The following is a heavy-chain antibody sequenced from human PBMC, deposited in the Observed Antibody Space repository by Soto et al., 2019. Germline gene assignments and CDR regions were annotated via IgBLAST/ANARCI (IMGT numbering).Heavy chain of an antibody. J-gene: IGHJ5*02. D-gene: IGHD3-22*01. Sequence: SGATLQNPTQTLTLTYTVSGFSLSTSGVGVGWIRQPPGKALEWLALIYWDDDKRYSTSLKSRLTITKDTSKNQVVLTMTNMDPVDTATYYCAHSLLGYYYDSSCLNGFDTWDQGTLVTVSA. CDR2: IYWDDDK. CDR1: GFSLSTSGVG. V-gene: IGHV2-5*02. CDR3: AHSLLGYYYDSSCLNGFDT.